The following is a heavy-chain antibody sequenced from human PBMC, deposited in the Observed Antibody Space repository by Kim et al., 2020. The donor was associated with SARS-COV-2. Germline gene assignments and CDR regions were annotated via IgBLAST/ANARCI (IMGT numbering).Heavy chain of an antibody. J-gene: IGHJ6*02. CDR2: ISAYNGNT. CDR3: ARDPGGPGDYGSGRYYYYGMDV. V-gene: IGHV1-18*04. D-gene: IGHD3-10*01. Sequence: ASVKVSCKASGYTFTSYGISWVRQAPGQGLEWMGWISAYNGNTNYAQKLQGRVTMTTDTSTSTAYMELRSLRSDDTAVYYCARDPGGPGDYGSGRYYYYGMDVWGQGTTVTVSS. CDR1: GYTFTSYG.